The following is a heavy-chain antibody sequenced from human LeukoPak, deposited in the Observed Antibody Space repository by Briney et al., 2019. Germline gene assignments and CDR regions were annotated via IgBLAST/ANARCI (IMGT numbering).Heavy chain of an antibody. CDR1: GFTFSSYG. CDR2: ISSSSTYI. D-gene: IGHD4-17*01. V-gene: IGHV3-21*01. Sequence: GGSLRLSCAASGFTFSSYGLNWVRQAPGKGLEWVSSISSSSTYIYYADSVKGRFTISRDNAKNSLYLQMNSLRAEDTAVYYRARDQEGTTVTTPAWGQGTLVTASS. J-gene: IGHJ5*02. CDR3: ARDQEGTTVTTPA.